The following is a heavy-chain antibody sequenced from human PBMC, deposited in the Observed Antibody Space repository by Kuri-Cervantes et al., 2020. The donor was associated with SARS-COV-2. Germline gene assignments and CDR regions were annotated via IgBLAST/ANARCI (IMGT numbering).Heavy chain of an antibody. D-gene: IGHD4-17*01. CDR2: ISSGSTTK. CDR1: GFTFSAYN. Sequence: GESLKISCAASGFTFSAYNMNWVRQAPGRGLEWVSFISSGSTTKYYADSVMGRFTISRDNAKNSLSLQMNSLRVEDMAVYYCARDHGDYYFDYWGQGTLVTVSS. V-gene: IGHV3-48*04. CDR3: ARDHGDYYFDY. J-gene: IGHJ4*02.